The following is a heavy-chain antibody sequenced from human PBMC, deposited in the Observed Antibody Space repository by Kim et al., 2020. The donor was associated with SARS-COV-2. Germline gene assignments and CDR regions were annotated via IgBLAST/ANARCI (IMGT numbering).Heavy chain of an antibody. Sequence: GGSLRLSCAASGFTFSSYGMHWVRQAPGKGLEWVGIIWFDAGNKFYADSVKGRFTISRDNSRNILYLEMNSLRAEDTAMYYCAKAGYREPRDDAFDVWGQGTMVTVSS. D-gene: IGHD4-4*01. CDR3: AKAGYREPRDDAFDV. V-gene: IGHV3-33*06. CDR1: GFTFSSYG. J-gene: IGHJ3*01. CDR2: IWFDAGNK.